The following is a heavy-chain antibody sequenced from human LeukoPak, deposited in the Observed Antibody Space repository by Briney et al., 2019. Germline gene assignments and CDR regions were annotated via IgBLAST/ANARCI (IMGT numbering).Heavy chain of an antibody. Sequence: PSETLSLTCTVSGGSISSYYWSWIRQPPGKGLEWIGYIYYSGSTNYNPSLKSRVTISVDTSKNQFSLKLSSVTAADTAVYYCARARRGRGWFDPWGQGTLVTVSS. CDR3: ARARRGRGWFDP. CDR2: IYYSGST. V-gene: IGHV4-59*08. CDR1: GGSISSYY. J-gene: IGHJ5*02. D-gene: IGHD3-16*01.